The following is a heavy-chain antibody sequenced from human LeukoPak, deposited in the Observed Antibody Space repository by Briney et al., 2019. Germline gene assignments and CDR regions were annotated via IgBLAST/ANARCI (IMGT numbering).Heavy chain of an antibody. Sequence: GASVKVSCKASGGTFSSYAISWVRQAPGQGLEWMGGIIPIFGTANYAQKFQGRVTITTDESTSTAYMELSSLRSEDTAVYYCARDWSVAFDSSGYYFWSQGTMVTVSS. CDR1: GGTFSSYA. CDR2: IIPIFGTA. CDR3: ARDWSVAFDSSGYYF. J-gene: IGHJ3*01. V-gene: IGHV1-69*05. D-gene: IGHD3-22*01.